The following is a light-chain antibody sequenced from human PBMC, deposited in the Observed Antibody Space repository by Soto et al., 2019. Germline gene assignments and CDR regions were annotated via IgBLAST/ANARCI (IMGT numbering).Light chain of an antibody. J-gene: IGLJ1*01. CDR2: TNS. V-gene: IGLV1-44*01. CDR1: SSNIGSYT. Sequence: QSVLTQPPSASGTPGQRVIISCSGSSSNIGSYTVNWYQQLPGTAPKLLIYTNSQRPAGVPDRFSGSESGPSASLAISGLESEDEADYFCAAWDDSLNGLYVFGTGTKLTVL. CDR3: AAWDDSLNGLYV.